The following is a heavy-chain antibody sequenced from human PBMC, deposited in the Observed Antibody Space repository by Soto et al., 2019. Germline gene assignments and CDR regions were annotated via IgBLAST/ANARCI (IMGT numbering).Heavy chain of an antibody. D-gene: IGHD6-13*01. CDR2: ISGSSGST. Sequence: PGGSLRLSSAASGFTFSTYAMSWVRQAPGKGLEWVSTISGSSGSTFFAASVEGRFTISRDNSKNTLYLQMNSLRAEDTAVYYCARVQGSLVESIAATGRGWFDPWGQGTLVTVSS. J-gene: IGHJ5*02. CDR1: GFTFSTYA. CDR3: ARVQGSLVESIAATGRGWFDP. V-gene: IGHV3-23*01.